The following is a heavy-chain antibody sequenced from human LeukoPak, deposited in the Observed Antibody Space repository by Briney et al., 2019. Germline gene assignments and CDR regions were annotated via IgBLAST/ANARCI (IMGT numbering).Heavy chain of an antibody. V-gene: IGHV4-39*07. J-gene: IGHJ3*02. CDR2: IYYSGTT. CDR1: SGSISSSNYY. Sequence: SETLSLTCSVSSGSISSSNYYWGWIPQPPGQGLNWIGNIYYSGTTYYNPSIPSLKTRDTSLVDTSKDQFSFELGSVTAADTAVYYCASLRRRVGAFDIWGQGTMVTVSS. CDR3: ASLRRRVGAFDI.